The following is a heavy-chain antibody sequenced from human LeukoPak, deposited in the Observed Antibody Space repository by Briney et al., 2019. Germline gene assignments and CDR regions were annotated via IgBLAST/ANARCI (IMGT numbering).Heavy chain of an antibody. Sequence: PSETLSLTCTVCGYSISSGYYWGWLRQPPGEGLEWIGSIYYSGSTYYNPSLKSRVTISVDTSKNQFSLKLSSVTAADTAVYYCARDRSGGIVVVTRYFDLWGRGTLVTVSS. V-gene: IGHV4-38-2*02. CDR2: IYYSGST. D-gene: IGHD2-21*02. CDR1: GYSISSGYY. J-gene: IGHJ2*01. CDR3: ARDRSGGIVVVTRYFDL.